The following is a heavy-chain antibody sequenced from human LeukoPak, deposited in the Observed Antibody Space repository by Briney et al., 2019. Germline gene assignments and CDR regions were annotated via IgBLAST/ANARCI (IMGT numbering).Heavy chain of an antibody. CDR2: ISGSGGST. V-gene: IGHV3-23*01. J-gene: IGHJ3*02. D-gene: IGHD5-24*01. Sequence: GGSLRLSCAASGFTFSSYAMSWVRQAPGKGLEWVSAISGSGGSTHYADSVKGRFTISRDNSKNTLYLQMNSLRAEDTAVYYCAKSQRWLQLGDAFDIWGQGTMVTVSS. CDR3: AKSQRWLQLGDAFDI. CDR1: GFTFSSYA.